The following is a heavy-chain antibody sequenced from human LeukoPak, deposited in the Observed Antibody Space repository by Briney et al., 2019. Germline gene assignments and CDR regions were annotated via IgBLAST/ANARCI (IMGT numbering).Heavy chain of an antibody. CDR1: GFNFNFYT. CDR2: ITGTSSFM. V-gene: IGHV3-21*06. D-gene: IGHD2-15*01. Sequence: GRSLRLSCAASGFNFNFYTIHWVRQAPGKWLEWVSGITGTSSFMYYADSLQGRFTISRDNAKNSVILQMNSLRVDDTAVYYCARDLGWLRLENWGQGILVTVS. CDR3: ARDLGWLRLEN. J-gene: IGHJ4*02.